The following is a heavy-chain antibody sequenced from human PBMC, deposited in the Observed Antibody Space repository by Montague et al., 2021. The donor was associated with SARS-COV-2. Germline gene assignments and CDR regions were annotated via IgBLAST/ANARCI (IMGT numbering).Heavy chain of an antibody. J-gene: IGHJ5*02. CDR2: IYYSGST. D-gene: IGHD3-22*01. V-gene: IGHV4-39*01. Sequence: SETLSLTCTVSGGSISSSSYYWGWIRQPPGKGLEWIGSIYYSGSTYYNPSLKSRVTISIDTSKNQFSLKLSSVTAADTAVYYCARGVTMIVVVRVYNWFDPWGQGTLVTVSS. CDR1: GGSISSSSYY. CDR3: ARGVTMIVVVRVYNWFDP.